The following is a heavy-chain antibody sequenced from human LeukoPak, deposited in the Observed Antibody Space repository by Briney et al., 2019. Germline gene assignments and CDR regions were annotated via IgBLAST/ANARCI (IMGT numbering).Heavy chain of an antibody. Sequence: ASVKVSFTASGYTFTVYYMHWVRQARGQGMEWMGWINPNSGGTNYTKKFQGRVTITRETAMSTAYMELSRLRSDDTAVYYCARVRENYGGYTYYYYYGMDVWGQGTTVTVSS. CDR3: ARVRENYGGYTYYYYYGMDV. D-gene: IGHD5-12*01. CDR1: GYTFTVYY. CDR2: INPNSGGT. V-gene: IGHV1-2*02. J-gene: IGHJ6*02.